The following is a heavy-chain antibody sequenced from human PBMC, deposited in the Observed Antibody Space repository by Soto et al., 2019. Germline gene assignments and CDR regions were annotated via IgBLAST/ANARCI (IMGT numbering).Heavy chain of an antibody. D-gene: IGHD3-10*01. V-gene: IGHV1-8*01. J-gene: IGHJ6*02. CDR2: MNPNSGNT. Sequence: APVKVSCKASRYTFTSYSIYWPRQATGQGLEWMGWMNPNSGNTGYAQKFQGRVTMTRNTSISTAYMELSSLRAEDTAVYYCARDRVLLWFGESQRYSHGMDVWGQGTTVTVSS. CDR1: RYTFTSYS. CDR3: ARDRVLLWFGESQRYSHGMDV.